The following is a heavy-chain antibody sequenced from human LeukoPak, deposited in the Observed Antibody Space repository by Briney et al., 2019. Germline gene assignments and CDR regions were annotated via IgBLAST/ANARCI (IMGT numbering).Heavy chain of an antibody. Sequence: TGGALRLSCAASGFTLSTYWMSWLRQAPGEGLEWVASIKQDGSEKYYVDSVKGRFTISRDNAKNSLYLQMNSLRAEDTAVYYCARVGLYFDYWGQGTLVTVSS. V-gene: IGHV3-7*01. CDR2: IKQDGSEK. CDR1: GFTLSTYW. J-gene: IGHJ4*02. CDR3: ARVGLYFDY.